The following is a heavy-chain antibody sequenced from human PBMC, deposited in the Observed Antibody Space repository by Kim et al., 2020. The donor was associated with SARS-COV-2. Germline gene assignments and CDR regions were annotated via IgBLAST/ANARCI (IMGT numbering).Heavy chain of an antibody. J-gene: IGHJ5*02. D-gene: IGHD3-3*01. Sequence: GGSLRLSCAASGFTVSSYAMSWVRQAPGKGLEWVSAISGSGGSTYYAASVKGRFTISRYNSKNTLYLKMSSPRAEDTAVYYCAEARGNVLRFLYWFSPFDPWGQGTLVTVSS. CDR3: AEARGNVLRFLYWFSPFDP. V-gene: IGHV3-23*01. CDR1: GFTVSSYA. CDR2: ISGSGGST.